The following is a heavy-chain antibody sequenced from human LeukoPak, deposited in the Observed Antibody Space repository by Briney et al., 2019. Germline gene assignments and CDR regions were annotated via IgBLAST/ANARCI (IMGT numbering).Heavy chain of an antibody. D-gene: IGHD2-2*01. CDR3: ARGVCSTSCYVRY. CDR2: ISSSSIYI. CDR1: GFTFSSYS. Sequence: PGGSLRLSCAASGFTFSSYSMNWVRQATGKGLEWVSGISSSSIYIYYADSVKGRFTISRDNAKNSLYVQMNSLRAEDTAVYYCARGVCSTSCYVRYWGQGTLVTVSS. J-gene: IGHJ4*02. V-gene: IGHV3-21*01.